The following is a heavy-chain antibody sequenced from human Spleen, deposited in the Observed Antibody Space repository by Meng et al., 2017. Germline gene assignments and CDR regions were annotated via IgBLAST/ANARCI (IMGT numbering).Heavy chain of an antibody. CDR3: VVHRLGTMLDH. J-gene: IGHJ5*02. CDR1: GDSISSNTHY. CDR2: INYSGSST. V-gene: IGHV4-39*01. D-gene: IGHD1-7*01. Sequence: QLQIQESGPGLVKPSETLSLTCTVSGDSISSNTHYWGWIRQAPEKGLEWIGSINYSGSSTDYNPSLKNRVTISVDTSKNQFSLRLSSVTAADTAVYYCVVHRLGTMLDHWGQGTLVTVSS.